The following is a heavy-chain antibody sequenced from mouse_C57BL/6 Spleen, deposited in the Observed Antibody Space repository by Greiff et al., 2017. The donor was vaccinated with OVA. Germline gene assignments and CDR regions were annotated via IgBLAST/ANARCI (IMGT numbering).Heavy chain of an antibody. Sequence: EVKLVESGGGLVQPKGSLKLSCAASGFSFNTYAMNGVRPAPGKGLEWVARIRSKSNNYATYYADSVKDRFTISRDDSESMLYLQMNNLKTEDTAMYYCVRHSRYDYEDWYFDVWGTGTTVTVSS. J-gene: IGHJ1*03. CDR1: GFSFNTYA. CDR2: IRSKSNNYAT. V-gene: IGHV10-1*01. D-gene: IGHD2-4*01. CDR3: VRHSRYDYEDWYFDV.